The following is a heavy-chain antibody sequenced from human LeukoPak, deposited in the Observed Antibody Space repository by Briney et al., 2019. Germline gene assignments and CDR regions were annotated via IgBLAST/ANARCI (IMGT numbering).Heavy chain of an antibody. J-gene: IGHJ6*03. CDR1: GYTFTSYY. Sequence: ASVKVSCKTSGYTFTSYYIHWLRQAPGQRFEWMGWSDPKSGATKYEHFQGRVTMTRNTSISTAYMELSSLISEDTAVYYCARAPIWGGMVTYYYMDVWGKGTTVTISS. CDR3: ARAPIWGGMVTYYYMDV. V-gene: IGHV1-2*02. CDR2: SDPKSGAT. D-gene: IGHD3-16*01.